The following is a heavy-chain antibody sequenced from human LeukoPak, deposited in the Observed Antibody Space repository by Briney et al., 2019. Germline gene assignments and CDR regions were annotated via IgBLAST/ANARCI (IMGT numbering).Heavy chain of an antibody. CDR1: GYTFTSYG. J-gene: IGHJ4*02. Sequence: ASVTVSFKASGYTFTSYGISWVRQAPGQGLEWMGWISAYNGNTNYAQKLQGRVTMTTDTSTSTAYMELRSLRSDDTAVYYCARDTYYDYVWGSYRQYPYYFDYWGQGTLVTVSS. CDR2: ISAYNGNT. D-gene: IGHD3-16*02. CDR3: ARDTYYDYVWGSYRQYPYYFDY. V-gene: IGHV1-18*01.